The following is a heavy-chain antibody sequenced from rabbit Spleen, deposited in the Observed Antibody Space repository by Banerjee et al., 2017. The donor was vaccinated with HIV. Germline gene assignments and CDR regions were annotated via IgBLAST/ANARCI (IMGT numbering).Heavy chain of an antibody. V-gene: IGHV1S40*01. J-gene: IGHJ4*01. CDR3: ARGADDTDWDYNL. CDR1: GFSFSSRYD. Sequence: QSLEESGGDLVKPGASLTLTCTASGFSFSSRYDMCWVRQAPGKGLEWIACIYTGDGDTWYASWVNGRFTISKTSSTTVTLQMTSLTAADTATYFCARGADDTDWDYNLWGPGTLVTVS. D-gene: IGHD4-2*01. CDR2: IYTGDGDT.